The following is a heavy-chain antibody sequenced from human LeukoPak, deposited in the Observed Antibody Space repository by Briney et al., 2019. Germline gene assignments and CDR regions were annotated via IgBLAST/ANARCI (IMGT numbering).Heavy chain of an antibody. CDR1: GYTFTSYD. CDR3: ARATGIVGAPPLLHKH. D-gene: IGHD1-26*01. CDR2: TNPNSGNT. J-gene: IGHJ1*01. Sequence: EASVKVSCKASGYTFTSYDINWVRQATGQGLEWMGWTNPNSGNTGYAQKFQGRVTMTRNTSISTAYMELSSLRSEDTAVYYCARATGIVGAPPLLHKHWGQGTLVTVSS. V-gene: IGHV1-8*01.